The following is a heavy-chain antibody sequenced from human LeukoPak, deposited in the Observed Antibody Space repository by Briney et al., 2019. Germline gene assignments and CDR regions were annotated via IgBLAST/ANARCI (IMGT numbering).Heavy chain of an antibody. D-gene: IGHD1-7*01. J-gene: IGHJ4*02. CDR1: GGSISSYY. CDR3: AAGNLNWNYLAYFDY. CDR2: IYYSGST. V-gene: IGHV4-59*01. Sequence: SETLSLTCTVSGGSISSYYWSWIRQPPGKGLEWIGYIYYSGSTNYNPSLKSRVTISVDTSKNQFSLRLSSVTAADTAVYYCAAGNLNWNYLAYFDYWGQGTLVTVSS.